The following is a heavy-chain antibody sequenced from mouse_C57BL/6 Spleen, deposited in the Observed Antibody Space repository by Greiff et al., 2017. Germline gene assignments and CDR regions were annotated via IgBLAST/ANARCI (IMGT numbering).Heavy chain of an antibody. V-gene: IGHV1-80*01. D-gene: IGHD2-5*01. CDR1: GYAFSSYW. J-gene: IGHJ2*01. CDR3: ARLNSNYFDY. Sequence: VKLQESGAELVKPGASVKISCKASGYAFSSYWMNWVKQRPGKGLEWIGQIYPGDGDTNYNGKFKGKATLTADKSSSTAYMQLSSLTSEDSAVYFCARLNSNYFDYWGQGTTLTVSS. CDR2: IYPGDGDT.